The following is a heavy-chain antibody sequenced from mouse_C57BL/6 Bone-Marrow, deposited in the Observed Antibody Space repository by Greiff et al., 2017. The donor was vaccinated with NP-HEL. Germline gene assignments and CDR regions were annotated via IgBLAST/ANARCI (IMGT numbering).Heavy chain of an antibody. V-gene: IGHV3-6*01. J-gene: IGHJ3*01. Sequence: EVQLQESGPGLVKPSQSLSLTCSVTGYSITSGYYWNWIRQFPGNKLEWMGYISYDGSNYYNPSLKNRISITRDTSKNQFFLKLNSVTTEDTATYYCAREDGYSWFAYWGQGTLVTVSA. CDR1: GYSITSGYY. D-gene: IGHD2-3*01. CDR3: AREDGYSWFAY. CDR2: ISYDGSN.